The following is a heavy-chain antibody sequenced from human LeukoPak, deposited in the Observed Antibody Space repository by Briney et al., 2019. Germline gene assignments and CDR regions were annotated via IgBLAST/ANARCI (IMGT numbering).Heavy chain of an antibody. CDR1: GFTFSDYY. V-gene: IGHV3-11*01. Sequence: PGGSLRLSCAASGFTFSDYYMSWIRQAPGKGLEWVSYISSSGSTIYYADSVKGRFTISRDNAKNSLYLQMNSLRAEDTAVYYCARDFSPFYDSSGYGTDPPTPLYFQHWGQGTLVTVSS. J-gene: IGHJ1*01. CDR3: ARDFSPFYDSSGYGTDPPTPLYFQH. CDR2: ISSSGSTI. D-gene: IGHD3-22*01.